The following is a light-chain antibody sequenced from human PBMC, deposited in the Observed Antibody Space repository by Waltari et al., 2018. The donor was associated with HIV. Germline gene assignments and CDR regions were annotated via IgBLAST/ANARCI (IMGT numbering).Light chain of an antibody. CDR1: RTVFYFFDY. Sequence: DIVITQSSDSLAVSLGERATIHCMSSRTVFYFFDYLAWYQQKRGQPPKVIIYRASTRALGVSDRFSGSGSETNFSLTISSLQAGDLAIYYCQQYFSLPFTFGGGTKVEIK. CDR3: QQYFSLPFT. CDR2: RAS. V-gene: IGKV4-1*01. J-gene: IGKJ4*01.